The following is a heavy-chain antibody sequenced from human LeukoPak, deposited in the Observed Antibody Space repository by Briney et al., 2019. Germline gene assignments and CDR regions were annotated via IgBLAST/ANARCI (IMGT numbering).Heavy chain of an antibody. CDR1: GGSISSSSYY. V-gene: IGHV4-39*07. CDR3: ARTTEAHSWRTRYYDYYMDV. CDR2: IYYSGST. D-gene: IGHD6-13*01. J-gene: IGHJ6*03. Sequence: KPSETLSLTCTVSGGSISSSSYYWGWIRQPPGKGLEWIGSIYYSGSTYYNPSLKSRVTISVDTSKKQFSLKLSSVTAADTAVYYCARTTEAHSWRTRYYDYYMDVWGKGTTVIVSS.